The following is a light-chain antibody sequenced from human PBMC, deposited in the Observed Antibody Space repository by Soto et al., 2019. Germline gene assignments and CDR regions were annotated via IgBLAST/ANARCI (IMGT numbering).Light chain of an antibody. Sequence: DIQMTQSPSTLSASVGDRVTITCRASQSISSWVAWYQQKPGKAPKPLIYKASSLESGVPSRFSGSGSGTEFTLTISSLQPDDFATYYCQQYNSYPYTFGQGTKLEIK. CDR2: KAS. J-gene: IGKJ2*01. CDR3: QQYNSYPYT. CDR1: QSISSW. V-gene: IGKV1-5*03.